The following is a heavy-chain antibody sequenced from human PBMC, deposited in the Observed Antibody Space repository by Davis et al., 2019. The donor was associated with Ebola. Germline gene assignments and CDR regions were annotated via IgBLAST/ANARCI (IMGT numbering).Heavy chain of an antibody. V-gene: IGHV4-39*01. CDR1: GGSIGSSDNY. Sequence: SETLSLTCSVSGGSIGSSDNYWGWIRQAPGKGLEWIGSPYYSGSTYYNPSLKSRLTISVDTSKNQFSLKLSSVTAADTAVYYCTQNGGDYWGQGTLVTVSS. CDR2: PYYSGST. CDR3: TQNGGDY. J-gene: IGHJ4*02. D-gene: IGHD3-16*01.